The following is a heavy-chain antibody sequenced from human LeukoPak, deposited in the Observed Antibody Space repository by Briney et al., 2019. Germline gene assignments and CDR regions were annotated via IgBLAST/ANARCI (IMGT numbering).Heavy chain of an antibody. D-gene: IGHD5-18*01. CDR2: ISGSGGST. Sequence: GGSLRLSCAASGFTFSSYAMSWVRQAPGKGLEWVSAISGSGGSTYYADSVKGRLTISRDNSKNTLYLQMNSLRAEDTAVYYCANSDTAMGDYDYWGQGTLVTVSS. J-gene: IGHJ4*02. CDR1: GFTFSSYA. V-gene: IGHV3-23*01. CDR3: ANSDTAMGDYDY.